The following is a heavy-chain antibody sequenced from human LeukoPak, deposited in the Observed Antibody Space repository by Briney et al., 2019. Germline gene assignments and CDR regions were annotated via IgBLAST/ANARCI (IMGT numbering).Heavy chain of an antibody. J-gene: IGHJ2*01. CDR3: ARLGAEMSTIHWYFDL. CDR2: IYYSGST. Sequence: PSETLSPTCTVSGGSISSYYWSWIRQPPGKGLESIGYIYYSGSTDYNPSLKSRVTISVDTFKNQFSLKLSSVTAADTAVYYCARLGAEMSTIHWYFDLWGRGTLVTVSS. V-gene: IGHV4-59*01. D-gene: IGHD5-24*01. CDR1: GGSISSYY.